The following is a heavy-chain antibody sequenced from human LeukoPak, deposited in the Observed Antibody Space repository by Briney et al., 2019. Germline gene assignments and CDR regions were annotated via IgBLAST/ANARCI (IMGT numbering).Heavy chain of an antibody. Sequence: PGGTLRLSCAASGFTFSSYGMSWVRQAPGKGLEWVSAISGSGGSTYYADSVKGRFTISRDNSKNTLYLQMNSLRAEDTAVYYCTRDRFYVWFDPWGQGTLVTVSS. D-gene: IGHD3-16*01. V-gene: IGHV3-23*01. CDR1: GFTFSSYG. J-gene: IGHJ5*02. CDR2: ISGSGGST. CDR3: TRDRFYVWFDP.